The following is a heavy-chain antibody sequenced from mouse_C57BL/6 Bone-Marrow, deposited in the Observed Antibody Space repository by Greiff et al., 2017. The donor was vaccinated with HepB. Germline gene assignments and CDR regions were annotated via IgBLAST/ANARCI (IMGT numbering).Heavy chain of an antibody. CDR3: ARSGDYLFAY. CDR2: INPNNGGT. D-gene: IGHD2-4*01. J-gene: IGHJ3*01. CDR1: GYTFTDYY. Sequence: VQLKQSGPELVKPGASVKISCKASGYTFTDYYMNWVKQSHGKSLEWIGDINPNNGGTSYNQKFKGKATLTVDKSSSTAYMELRSLTSEDSAVYYCARSGDYLFAYWGQGTLVTVSA. V-gene: IGHV1-26*01.